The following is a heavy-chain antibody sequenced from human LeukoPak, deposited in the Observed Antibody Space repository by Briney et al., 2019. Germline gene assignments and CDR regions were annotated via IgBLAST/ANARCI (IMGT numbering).Heavy chain of an antibody. V-gene: IGHV3-48*01. CDR1: GFTFSSYG. D-gene: IGHD3-10*02. CDR2: RSNTGNI. Sequence: PGGSLRLSCAAPGFTFSSYGMNWVRQAPGKGLEWLSYRSNTGNIHYAQSVKGRFTISRDNAKSSLYLQMDGLRAEDTAVYYCARRGDSPMIGDHWGQGILVTVAS. CDR3: ARRGDSPMIGDH. J-gene: IGHJ4*02.